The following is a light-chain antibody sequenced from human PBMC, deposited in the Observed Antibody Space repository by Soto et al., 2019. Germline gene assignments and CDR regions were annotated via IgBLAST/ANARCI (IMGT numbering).Light chain of an antibody. V-gene: IGKV1-39*01. Sequence: IQMTQSPSSLSASVGAIVTMTCRASESISSYLHWYQQKPGKAPKLQIYAASNLQSGVPSRFSASGSGTDFTLTLNSLQPEDFATYYCQQGYSTPWTFGQGTKVDI. CDR2: AAS. J-gene: IGKJ1*01. CDR1: ESISSY. CDR3: QQGYSTPWT.